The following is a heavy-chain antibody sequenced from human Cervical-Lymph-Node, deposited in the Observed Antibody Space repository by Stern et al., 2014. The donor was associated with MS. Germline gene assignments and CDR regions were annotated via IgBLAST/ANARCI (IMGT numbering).Heavy chain of an antibody. CDR2: IYYSGHT. Sequence: QVQLVESGPGLVKPSETLSLTCTVSGGSISSYYWSWIRQPPGKGLEWIAYIYYSGHTDYNPSLQGRVTLSVDTSKNQISLRLSSVTAADTAVYYCARGYSSSWYGGRFFNYWGQGTRVTVSS. J-gene: IGHJ4*02. D-gene: IGHD6-13*01. CDR1: GGSISSYY. CDR3: ARGYSSSWYGGRFFNY. V-gene: IGHV4-59*01.